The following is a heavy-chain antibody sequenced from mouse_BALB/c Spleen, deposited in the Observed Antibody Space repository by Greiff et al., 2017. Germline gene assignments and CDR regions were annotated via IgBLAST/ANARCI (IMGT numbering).Heavy chain of an antibody. Sequence: EVQGVESGGDLVKPGGSLKLSCAASGFTFSSYGMSWVRQTPDKRLEWVATISSGGSYTYYPDSVKGRFTISRDNAKNTLYLQMSSLKSEDTAMYYCARQGYDDGDYFDDWGQGTTLTVSS. CDR1: GFTFSSYG. D-gene: IGHD2-14*01. J-gene: IGHJ2*01. V-gene: IGHV5-6*01. CDR2: ISSGGSYT. CDR3: ARQGYDDGDYFDD.